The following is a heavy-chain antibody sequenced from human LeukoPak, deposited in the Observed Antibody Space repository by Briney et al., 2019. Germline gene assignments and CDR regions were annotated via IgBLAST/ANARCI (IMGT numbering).Heavy chain of an antibody. Sequence: PGGSLRLSCAASGFTFSSYSMNWVRQAPGKGLEWVSAISGSGGSTYYADSVKGRFTISRDNAKNSLYLQMNSLRAEDTAVYYCARVEASGYDYGAFDYWGQGTLVTVSS. D-gene: IGHD5-12*01. J-gene: IGHJ4*02. CDR1: GFTFSSYS. V-gene: IGHV3-21*01. CDR2: ISGSGGST. CDR3: ARVEASGYDYGAFDY.